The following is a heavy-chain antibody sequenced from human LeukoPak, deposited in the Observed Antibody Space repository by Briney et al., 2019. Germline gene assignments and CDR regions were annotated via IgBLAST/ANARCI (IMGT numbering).Heavy chain of an antibody. V-gene: IGHV1-69*13. CDR3: ARASLRDGYNYYFDY. Sequence: SVKVSCKASGGTFSSYAISWVRQAPGQGLEWMGGIIPIFGTANYAQKFQGRVTITADESTSTAYMELSSLRSEDTAVYYCARASLRDGYNYYFDYWGQGTLVTVSS. CDR2: IIPIFGTA. D-gene: IGHD5-24*01. CDR1: GGTFSSYA. J-gene: IGHJ4*02.